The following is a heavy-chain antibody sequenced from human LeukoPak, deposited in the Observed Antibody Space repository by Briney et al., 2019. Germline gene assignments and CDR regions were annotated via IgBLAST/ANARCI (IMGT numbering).Heavy chain of an antibody. Sequence: GASVKVSCKASGGTFSSYAISWVRQAPGQGLEWMGGIIPIFGTANYAQKFQGRVTITADESTSTAYMELRSLRSDDTAVYYCARVEVSYCSSTSCYQQSISYYYYYYMDVWGKGTTVTISS. V-gene: IGHV1-69*13. D-gene: IGHD2-2*01. CDR2: IIPIFGTA. J-gene: IGHJ6*03. CDR3: ARVEVSYCSSTSCYQQSISYYYYYYMDV. CDR1: GGTFSSYA.